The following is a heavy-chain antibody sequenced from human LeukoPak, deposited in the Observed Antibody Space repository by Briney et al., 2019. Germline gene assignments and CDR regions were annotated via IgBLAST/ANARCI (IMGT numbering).Heavy chain of an antibody. J-gene: IGHJ4*02. Sequence: PGGSLRLSCAVSGFTFSSYAMSWVRQASEKGLEWVSVITSDGGSTHYAASVKGRFTVTRDNSKNTLYLQMNSLRAEDTAVYYCAKGPNGDSNYFFDYWGQGTLVTVSS. D-gene: IGHD4-11*01. CDR2: ITSDGGST. CDR3: AKGPNGDSNYFFDY. V-gene: IGHV3-23*01. CDR1: GFTFSSYA.